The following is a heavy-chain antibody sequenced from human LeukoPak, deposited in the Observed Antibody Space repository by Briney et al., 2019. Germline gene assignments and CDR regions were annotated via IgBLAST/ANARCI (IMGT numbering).Heavy chain of an antibody. J-gene: IGHJ4*02. CDR2: ISSNGGNT. CDR3: AKDGDGYNYDY. Sequence: GGSLRLSCAASGFTFSTYAMHWVRQAPGKGLEYVSGISSNGGNTHYANSVRGRFTISRDNSKNTVYLQMGSLRAEDMAVYYCAKDGDGYNYDYWGQGTLVTVSS. D-gene: IGHD5-24*01. V-gene: IGHV3-64*01. CDR1: GFTFSTYA.